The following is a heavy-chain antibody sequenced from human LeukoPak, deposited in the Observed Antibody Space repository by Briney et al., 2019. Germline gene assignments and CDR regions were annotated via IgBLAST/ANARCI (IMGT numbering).Heavy chain of an antibody. V-gene: IGHV3-64D*06. CDR2: IGSNGDST. J-gene: IGHJ4*02. CDR3: VKDNQQLGFDC. CDR1: GFTFSSYA. D-gene: IGHD6-13*01. Sequence: GGSLRLSCSASGFTFSSYAMHWVRQAPVKGLEYVSPIGSNGDSTYYVDSVKGRFTISRDNSKNTLYLQMRSLRAEDTAVYYCVKDNQQLGFDCWGQGTLVTVSS.